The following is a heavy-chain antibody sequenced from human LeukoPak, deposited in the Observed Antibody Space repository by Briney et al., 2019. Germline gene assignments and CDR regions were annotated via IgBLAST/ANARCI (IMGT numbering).Heavy chain of an antibody. V-gene: IGHV1-3*01. J-gene: IGHJ3*02. D-gene: IGHD2-2*01. CDR3: ARDGSYCSGTSCYGGAFDI. CDR2: INAGNGNT. CDR1: GYTFTSYA. Sequence: RASVKVSCKASGYTFTSYAMHWVRQAPGQRLEWMGWINAGNGNTKYSQKFQGRVTITRDTSASTAYMELSSLRSEDTAVYYCARDGSYCSGTSCYGGAFDIWGQGTMVTVSS.